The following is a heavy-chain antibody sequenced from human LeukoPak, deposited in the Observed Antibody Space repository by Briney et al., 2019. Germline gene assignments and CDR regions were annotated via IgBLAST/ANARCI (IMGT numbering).Heavy chain of an antibody. CDR2: IYTRAST. CDR3: ARVDTSGWHYFDD. J-gene: IGHJ4*02. V-gene: IGHV4-4*07. D-gene: IGHD6-19*01. Sequence: SETLSLTCTVSGGSISNYYWSWIRQPAGKGLEWIGHIYTRASTNYNPSLRSRVTMSLDTSKNQFSLELNSVTAADTAAYYCARVDTSGWHYFDDWGQGTLVTVSS. CDR1: GGSISNYY.